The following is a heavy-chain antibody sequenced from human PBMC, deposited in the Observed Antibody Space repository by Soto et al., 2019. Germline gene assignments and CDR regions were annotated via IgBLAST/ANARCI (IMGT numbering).Heavy chain of an antibody. CDR2: ISYDGSNK. CDR1: GFTFSSYA. Sequence: QVQLVESGGGVVQPGRSLRLSCAASGFTFSSYAMHWVRQAPGKGLEWVAVISYDGSNKYYADSVKGRFTISRDNSKNTLYLQMNSLRAEDTAVYYCAREVERDFDYWGQGTLVTVSS. J-gene: IGHJ4*02. V-gene: IGHV3-30-3*01. CDR3: AREVERDFDY.